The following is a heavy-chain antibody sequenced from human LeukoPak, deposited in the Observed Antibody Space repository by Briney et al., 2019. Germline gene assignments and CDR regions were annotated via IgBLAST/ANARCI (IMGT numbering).Heavy chain of an antibody. J-gene: IGHJ4*02. D-gene: IGHD1-26*01. CDR2: ISGSGGST. CDR1: GFTFSSYD. Sequence: GGSLRLSCAASGFTFSSYDMSWVRQAPGKGLEWVSAISGSGGSTYYADSVKGRFTISRDNSKNTLYLQMNSLRAEDTAVYYCAKDQWRNSGSYADLVNFDYWGQGTLVTVSS. CDR3: AKDQWRNSGSYADLVNFDY. V-gene: IGHV3-23*01.